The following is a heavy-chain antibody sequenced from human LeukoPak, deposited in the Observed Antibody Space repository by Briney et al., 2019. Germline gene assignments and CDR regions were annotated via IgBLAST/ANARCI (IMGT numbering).Heavy chain of an antibody. CDR2: INHSGST. CDR3: ARGSSLDY. V-gene: IGHV4-34*01. J-gene: IGHJ4*02. CDR1: GGSFSGYY. Sequence: SETLSLTCAVYGGSFSGYYWSWIRQPPGKGLEWIGEINHSGSTNYNPSLKSRVTISVDTSKNQFSLKLSSVTAADTAVYYCARGSSLDYWGQGTLVTVSS.